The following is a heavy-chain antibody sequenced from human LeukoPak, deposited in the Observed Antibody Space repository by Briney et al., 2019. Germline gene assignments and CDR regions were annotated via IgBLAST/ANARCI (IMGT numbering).Heavy chain of an antibody. D-gene: IGHD5-24*01. Sequence: SETLSLTCAVSGYSISSGRYWGWIRQPPGKGLEWIGSIYHSGSTYYNPSLKSRVTISVDTSKNQFSLKLSSVTAADTAVYYCARLRWLQSIDYWGQGTLVTVSS. CDR3: ARLRWLQSIDY. J-gene: IGHJ4*02. CDR2: IYHSGST. V-gene: IGHV4-38-2*01. CDR1: GYSISSGRY.